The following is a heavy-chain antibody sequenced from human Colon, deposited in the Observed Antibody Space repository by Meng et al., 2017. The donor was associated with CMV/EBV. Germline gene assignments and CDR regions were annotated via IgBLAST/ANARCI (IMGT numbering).Heavy chain of an antibody. J-gene: IGHJ4*02. D-gene: IGHD1-26*01. CDR3: ARGSISGVTYWEY. CDR1: GFTFSSYW. V-gene: IGHV3-7*01. Sequence: GGSLRLSCAASGFTFSSYWMSWVRQAPGKGLEWVANIKQDGSEKQYADSVQGRFTISRDNAKNSPDLQMSSLRADDTAVYFCARGSISGVTYWEYWGRGTLVTVSS. CDR2: IKQDGSEK.